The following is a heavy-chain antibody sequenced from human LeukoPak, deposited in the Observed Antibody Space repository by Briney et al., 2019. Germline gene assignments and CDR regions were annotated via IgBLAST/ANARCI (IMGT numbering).Heavy chain of an antibody. J-gene: IGHJ3*02. V-gene: IGHV1-2*02. CDR1: GYTFTDYF. D-gene: IGHD5-18*01. CDR2: INPKSGGT. CDR3: ARWILISAFDI. Sequence: ASVKVSCKASGYTFTDYFMNWVRQAPGQGPEWMGWINPKSGGTVYAQKFQGRVTMTRDTSISTAYMELSRLRSDDTAVYYCARWILISAFDIWGQGTMVTVSS.